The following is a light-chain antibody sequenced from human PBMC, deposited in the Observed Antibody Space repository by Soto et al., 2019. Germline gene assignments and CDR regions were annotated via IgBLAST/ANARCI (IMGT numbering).Light chain of an antibody. CDR2: GAS. J-gene: IGKJ2*01. Sequence: ELVLTQSPGTLSLSPGERATLSCRASQSVGSNYLAWYQQKPGQAPRLLIYGASSRASGIPDRFSGSGSGTDFTLTISRLEPEDVAVYYYQQYGSSPPYTFGQGTKLEIK. CDR1: QSVGSNY. CDR3: QQYGSSPPYT. V-gene: IGKV3-20*01.